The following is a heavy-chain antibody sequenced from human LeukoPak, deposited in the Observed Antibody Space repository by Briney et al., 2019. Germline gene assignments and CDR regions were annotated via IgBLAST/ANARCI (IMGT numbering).Heavy chain of an antibody. CDR1: GGSFSDFY. J-gene: IGHJ5*02. CDR2: INHSGTT. V-gene: IGHV4-34*01. CDR3: VSAKFLVRGVSWFDP. Sequence: SETLSLTCAVYGGSFSDFYWSWIRQPPGKGLEWIGDINHSGTTNHNPSLKSRVTISVDTSKNQFSLKLTSVTAADTAVYYCVSAKFLVRGVSWFDPWGQGTLVTVSS. D-gene: IGHD3-10*01.